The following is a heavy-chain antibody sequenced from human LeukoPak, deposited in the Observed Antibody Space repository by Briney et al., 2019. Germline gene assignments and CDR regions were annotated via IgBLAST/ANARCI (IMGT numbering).Heavy chain of an antibody. CDR1: GYTFTGYY. Sequence: ASVKVSCKASGYTFTGYYMHWVRQAPGQGLEWMGWINPNSGGTNYAQKFQGRVTMTRDTSISTAYMELSRLRSDDTAVYYCARCLPLSCDAFDIWGQGTMVTVSS. CDR3: ARCLPLSCDAFDI. J-gene: IGHJ3*02. V-gene: IGHV1-2*02. CDR2: INPNSGGT.